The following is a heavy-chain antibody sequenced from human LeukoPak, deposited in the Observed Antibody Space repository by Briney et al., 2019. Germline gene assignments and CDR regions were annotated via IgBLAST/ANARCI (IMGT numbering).Heavy chain of an antibody. Sequence: PSETLSLTCTVSGGSISSYYWSWIRQPAGKGLEWIGRIYTSGSTNYNPSLKSRVTMSVDTSKNQFSLKLSSVTAADTAVYYCAKTSRYCSSTSCYDYYGMDVWGQGTTVTVSS. D-gene: IGHD2-2*01. CDR1: GGSISSYY. J-gene: IGHJ6*02. CDR2: IYTSGST. CDR3: AKTSRYCSSTSCYDYYGMDV. V-gene: IGHV4-4*07.